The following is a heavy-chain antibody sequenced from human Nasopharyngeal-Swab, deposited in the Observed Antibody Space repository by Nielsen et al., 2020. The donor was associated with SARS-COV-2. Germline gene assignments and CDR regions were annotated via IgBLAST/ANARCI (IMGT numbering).Heavy chain of an antibody. D-gene: IGHD1-26*01. J-gene: IGHJ6*02. Sequence: GGSLRLSCAASGFTFADYAMHWVRQATGKGLEWVSGISWNSGSIGYADSVKGRFTISRDNAKNSLYLQMNSLRAEDTALYYCATDATSYYYYGMDVWGQGTTVTVSS. CDR3: ATDATSYYYYGMDV. CDR1: GFTFADYA. V-gene: IGHV3-9*01. CDR2: ISWNSGSI.